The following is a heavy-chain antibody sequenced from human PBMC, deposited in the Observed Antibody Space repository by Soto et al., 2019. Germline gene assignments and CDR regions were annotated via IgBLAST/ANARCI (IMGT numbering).Heavy chain of an antibody. CDR2: IYYSGHT. D-gene: IGHD6-19*01. Sequence: LSLTCTVSGVSVSSYYWSWIRQPPGKGLEWLAYIYYSGHTNYNPSLKSRAKISVDTSKNQFSLNLTYLTAADTAVYYCARKYSSGWSTHYFDYWGQGTLVTVSS. J-gene: IGHJ4*02. V-gene: IGHV4-59*02. CDR1: GVSVSSYY. CDR3: ARKYSSGWSTHYFDY.